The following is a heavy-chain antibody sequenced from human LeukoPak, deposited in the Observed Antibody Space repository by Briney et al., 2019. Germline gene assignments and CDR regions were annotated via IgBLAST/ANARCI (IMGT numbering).Heavy chain of an antibody. CDR3: AKENIAARPDYYYYYGMDV. Sequence: GRSLRLSCAASGFTFSSYGMHWVRQAPGKGLEWVAVISYDGSNKYYADSVKGRFTISRDNSKYTLYLQMNSLRAEDTAVYYCAKENIAARPDYYYYYGMDVWGQGTTVTVSS. J-gene: IGHJ6*02. CDR1: GFTFSSYG. D-gene: IGHD6-6*01. V-gene: IGHV3-30*18. CDR2: ISYDGSNK.